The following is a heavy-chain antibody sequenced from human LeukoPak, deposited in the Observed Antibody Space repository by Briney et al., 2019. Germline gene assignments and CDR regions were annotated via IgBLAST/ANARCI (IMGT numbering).Heavy chain of an antibody. CDR3: AKAIRSGYYGYYYCYMDV. CDR2: ISGSGGST. J-gene: IGHJ6*03. V-gene: IGHV3-23*01. Sequence: GGSLRLSCAASGFTFSSYAMSWVRQAPGKGLEWVSAISGSGGSTYYADSVKGRFTISRDNFKNTLYLQMNSLRAEDTAVYYCAKAIRSGYYGYYYCYMDVWGKGTTVTVSS. CDR1: GFTFSSYA. D-gene: IGHD3-3*01.